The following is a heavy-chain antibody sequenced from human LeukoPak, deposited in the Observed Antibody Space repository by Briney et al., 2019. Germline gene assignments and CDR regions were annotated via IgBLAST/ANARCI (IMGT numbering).Heavy chain of an antibody. CDR3: ARHGTYYDFWSGTYYYYYYMDV. CDR2: IYPGDSDT. Sequence: KSGESLKISRKGSGYSFTSYWIGWVRQMPGKGLEWMGIIYPGDSDTRYSPSFQGQVTISADKSSSTAYLQLSSLKASDTAMYYCARHGTYYDFWSGTYYYYYYMDVWGKGTTVTVSS. CDR1: GYSFTSYW. V-gene: IGHV5-51*01. J-gene: IGHJ6*03. D-gene: IGHD3-3*01.